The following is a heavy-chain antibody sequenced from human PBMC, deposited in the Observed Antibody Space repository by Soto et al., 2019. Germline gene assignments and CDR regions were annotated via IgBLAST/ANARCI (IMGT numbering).Heavy chain of an antibody. CDR1: GTTISSGDHY. J-gene: IGHJ4*02. Sequence: QVQLQESGPGLVKPSQTLSLTCTVSGTTISSGDHYWSWIRQAPGKGLEWIGYMYYTGKTYYNTSRXSXXTLSVDTSKNQFSLTMTSVTAADTAMSFCARVYGRGDYFDFWGRGTLVSVSS. V-gene: IGHV4-30-4*01. CDR2: MYYTGKT. CDR3: ARVYGRGDYFDF. D-gene: IGHD1-26*01.